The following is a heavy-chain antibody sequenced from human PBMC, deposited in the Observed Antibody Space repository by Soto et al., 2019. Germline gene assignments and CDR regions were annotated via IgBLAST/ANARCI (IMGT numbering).Heavy chain of an antibody. Sequence: PGGSLRLSCAASGFTFSNAWMSWVRQAPGKGLEWIGRIKTNSDGGTVDYASPVKGRFTISRDDSKSMLYLDLNSLKTEDTGVYFCATVYCATPSCYAPFDYWGRGTLVTVPS. CDR2: IKTNSDGGTV. CDR3: ATVYCATPSCYAPFDY. V-gene: IGHV3-15*01. D-gene: IGHD2-2*01. CDR1: GFTFSNAW. J-gene: IGHJ4*02.